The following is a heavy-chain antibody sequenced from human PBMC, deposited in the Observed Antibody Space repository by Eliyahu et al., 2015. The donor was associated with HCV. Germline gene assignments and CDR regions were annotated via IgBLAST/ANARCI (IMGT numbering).Heavy chain of an antibody. D-gene: IGHD3-22*01. V-gene: IGHV3-21*01. CDR2: ISSSSSYI. CDR3: ASFGAYYYDSSGNSGDY. CDR1: GFTFSSYX. Sequence: EVQLVESGGGLVKPGGSLRLSCAASGFTFSSYXMNWVRQAPGKGLEWVSSISSSSSYIYYADSVKGRFTISRDNAKNSLYLQMNSLRAEDTAVYYCASFGAYYYDSSGNSGDYWGQGTLVTVSS. J-gene: IGHJ4*02.